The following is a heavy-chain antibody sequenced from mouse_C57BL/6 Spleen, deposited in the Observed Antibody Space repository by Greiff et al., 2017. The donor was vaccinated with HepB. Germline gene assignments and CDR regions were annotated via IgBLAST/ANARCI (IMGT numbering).Heavy chain of an antibody. V-gene: IGHV1-53*01. D-gene: IGHD2-4*01. J-gene: IGHJ2*01. CDR1: GYTFTSYW. Sequence: VKLQQPGTELVKPGASVKLSCKASGYTFTSYWMHWVKQRPGQGLEWIGNINPSNGGTNYNEKFKSKATLTVDKSSSTAYMQLSSLTSEDSAVYYCARWGLYYDYDDFDYWGQGTTLTVSS. CDR3: ARWGLYYDYDDFDY. CDR2: INPSNGGT.